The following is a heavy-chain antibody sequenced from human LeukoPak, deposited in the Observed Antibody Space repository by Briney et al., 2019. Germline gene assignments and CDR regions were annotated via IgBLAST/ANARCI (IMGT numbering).Heavy chain of an antibody. CDR3: ARGGYFFDY. Sequence: GGSLRLSCAASGFTFSSYGMHWVRQAPGKGLEWVAFIRYDGSNKYYADSMKGRFTISRDNSKNTLYLQMNSLRAEDTAVYYCARGGYFFDYWGQGTLVTVSS. CDR1: GFTFSSYG. J-gene: IGHJ4*02. D-gene: IGHD2/OR15-2a*01. CDR2: IRYDGSNK. V-gene: IGHV3-30*02.